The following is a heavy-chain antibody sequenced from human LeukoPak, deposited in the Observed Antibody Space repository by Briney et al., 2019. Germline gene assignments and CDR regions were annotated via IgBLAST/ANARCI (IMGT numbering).Heavy chain of an antibody. J-gene: IGHJ4*02. V-gene: IGHV3-30*02. CDR2: IRSDGSSK. CDR3: AKWSGDYPSYYLDY. CDR1: GFTFSSFG. D-gene: IGHD4-17*01. Sequence: GGSLRLSCAASGFTFSSFGLHWVRQAPGKGLEWVALIRSDGSSKNYADSVKGRFTISRDTSKNTVHLQMNNLRAEDTAVYYCAKWSGDYPSYYLDYWGQGTLVTVS.